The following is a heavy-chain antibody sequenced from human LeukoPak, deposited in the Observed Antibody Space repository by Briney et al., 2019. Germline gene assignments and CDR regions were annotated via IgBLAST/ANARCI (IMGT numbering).Heavy chain of an antibody. J-gene: IGHJ4*02. CDR1: GFTFSSYA. CDR3: AKDRGVFSYFDY. Sequence: GGSLRLSCAASGFTFSSYAMHWVRQAPGKGLEWVAVISYDGSNKYYADSVKGRFTISRDNSKNTLYLQMNSLRAEDTAVYYCAKDRGVFSYFDYWGQGTLVTVSS. D-gene: IGHD3-9*01. V-gene: IGHV3-30*04. CDR2: ISYDGSNK.